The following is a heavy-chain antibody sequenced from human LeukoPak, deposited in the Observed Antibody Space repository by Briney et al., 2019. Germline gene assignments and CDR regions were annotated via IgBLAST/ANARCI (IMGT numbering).Heavy chain of an antibody. CDR3: ARDEGVVVPAAIFEFDP. Sequence: ASVKVSCKASGYTFTSYGISWVRQAPGQGLEWMGWISAYNGNTNYAQKLQGRVTMTTDTSTSTAYMELRSLRSDDTAVYYCARDEGVVVPAAIFEFDPWGQGTLVTVSS. CDR1: GYTFTSYG. CDR2: ISAYNGNT. V-gene: IGHV1-18*01. D-gene: IGHD2-2*01. J-gene: IGHJ5*02.